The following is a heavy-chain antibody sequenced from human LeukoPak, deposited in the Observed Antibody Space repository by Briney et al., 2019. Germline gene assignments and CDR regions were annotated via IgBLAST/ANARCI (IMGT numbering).Heavy chain of an antibody. Sequence: SETLSLTCTVSGGSISSSSYYWGWIRQPPGKGLEWIGSIYYSGSTYYNPSLKSRVTISVDTSKNQFSLKLSSVTAADTAVYYCARVIAAAYWFDPWGQGTLVTVSS. CDR1: GGSISSSSYY. V-gene: IGHV4-39*07. J-gene: IGHJ5*02. CDR3: ARVIAAAYWFDP. D-gene: IGHD6-13*01. CDR2: IYYSGST.